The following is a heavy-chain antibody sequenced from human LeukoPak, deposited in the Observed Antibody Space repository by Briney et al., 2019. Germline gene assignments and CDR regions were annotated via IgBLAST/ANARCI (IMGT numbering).Heavy chain of an antibody. CDR2: ITGSGGTT. V-gene: IGHV3-23*01. CDR1: QFTFSNYG. J-gene: IGHJ4*02. Sequence: GGSLRLSCAASQFTFSNYGMAWVRQAPGKGLEWVSAITGSGGTTYYADSVKGRFTSSRDNSKNTVSLQMNSLRAEDTAIYYCAKMQGYFDYWGQGALVTVSS. CDR3: AKMQGYFDY.